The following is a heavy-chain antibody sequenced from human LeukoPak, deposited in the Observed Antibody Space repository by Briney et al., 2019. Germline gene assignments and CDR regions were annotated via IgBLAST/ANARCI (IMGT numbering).Heavy chain of an antibody. J-gene: IGHJ4*02. D-gene: IGHD3-22*01. V-gene: IGHV3-7*03. CDR2: INQYGSER. CDR1: GFTFSSHW. Sequence: GGSLRLSCAASGFTFSSHWMSWVRQAPGKGLEWVANINQYGSERNYVDSVKGRFTISRDNAKSSLYLQMNSLRAEDTAVYYCAKDPKYYYDSSGYGPFDYWGQGTLVTVSS. CDR3: AKDPKYYYDSSGYGPFDY.